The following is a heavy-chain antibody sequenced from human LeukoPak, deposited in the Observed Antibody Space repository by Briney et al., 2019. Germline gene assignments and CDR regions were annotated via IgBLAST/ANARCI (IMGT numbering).Heavy chain of an antibody. J-gene: IGHJ4*02. CDR2: INQDESAI. V-gene: IGHV3-7*01. D-gene: IGHD3-9*01. CDR1: GFTFSGSW. Sequence: GGSLRLSCAASGFTFSGSWMSWVRQAPGKGLEWVASINQDESAIFYLASVKGRFTISRDNARNLLFLQMNTLRAEDTAVYYCAKDGRGDWFFFDYWGQGILVTVSS. CDR3: AKDGRGDWFFFDY.